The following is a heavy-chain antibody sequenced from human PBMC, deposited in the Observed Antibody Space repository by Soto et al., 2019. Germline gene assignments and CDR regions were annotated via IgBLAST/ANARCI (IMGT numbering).Heavy chain of an antibody. V-gene: IGHV1-18*01. CDR2: ISTYNGNT. CDR3: AREMVRGVGSDY. J-gene: IGHJ4*02. CDR1: GYTFTSYG. D-gene: IGHD3-10*01. Sequence: ASGKVSCKASGYTFTSYGISWVRQAPGQGLEWMGWISTYNGNTKYAQKLQGRVTMTTDTSTSTAYMELRSLRSDDTAVFYCAREMVRGVGSDYWGQGTLVTVSS.